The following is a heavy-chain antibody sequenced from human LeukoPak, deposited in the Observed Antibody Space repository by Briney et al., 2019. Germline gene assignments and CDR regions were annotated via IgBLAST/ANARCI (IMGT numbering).Heavy chain of an antibody. D-gene: IGHD2-21*01. J-gene: IGHJ6*02. CDR1: GGTFSSYA. V-gene: IGHV1-69*04. CDR3: ARDRVIENYYYYYGMDV. Sequence: SVKVSCKASGGTFSSYAINWVRQAPGQGLEWMGRIIPILGIANYAQKFQGRVTITADKSTSTAYMELSSLRSEDTAVYYCARDRVIENYYYYYGMDVWGQGTTVTVSS. CDR2: IIPILGIA.